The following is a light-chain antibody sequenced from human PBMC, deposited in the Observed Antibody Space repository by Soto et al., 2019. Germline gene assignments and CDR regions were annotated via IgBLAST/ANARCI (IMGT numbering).Light chain of an antibody. J-gene: IGKJ1*01. V-gene: IGKV3-20*01. CDR3: QQYVSSPPP. CDR2: GAS. CDR1: QTVSSSY. Sequence: EIVLTQSPGTLSLSPGERAALSCRASQTVSSSYLAWYQQKPGQAPRLLIYGASSRAIGTPDRFSGRGSGTDFTLSISRLEPEDSAVYYCQQYVSSPPPFGQGTKVEIK.